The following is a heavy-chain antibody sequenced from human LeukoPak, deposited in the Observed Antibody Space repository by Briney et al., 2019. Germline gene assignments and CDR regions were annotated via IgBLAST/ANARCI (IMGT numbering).Heavy chain of an antibody. CDR3: ARVAAQFQFGELPDY. Sequence: RASVKVSCKASGYTFTSCGISWVRQAPGQGLEWMGWISAYNGNTNYAQKLQGRVTMTTDTSTSTAYMELRSLRSEDTAVYYCARVAAQFQFGELPDYWGQGTLVTVSS. CDR2: ISAYNGNT. J-gene: IGHJ4*02. D-gene: IGHD3-10*01. V-gene: IGHV1-18*01. CDR1: GYTFTSCG.